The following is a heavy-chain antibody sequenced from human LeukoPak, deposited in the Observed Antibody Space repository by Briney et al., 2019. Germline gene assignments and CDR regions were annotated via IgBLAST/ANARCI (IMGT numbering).Heavy chain of an antibody. CDR3: ARGDDSSGYYHFDY. CDR2: IIPILGIA. CDR1: GGTFSSYT. Sequence: SVKVSCKASGGTFSSYTISWVRQATGQGLEWMGRIIPILGIANYAQKFQGRVTITADKSTSTAYMELSSLRSEDTAVYYCARGDDSSGYYHFDYWGQGTLVTVSS. J-gene: IGHJ4*02. V-gene: IGHV1-69*02. D-gene: IGHD3-22*01.